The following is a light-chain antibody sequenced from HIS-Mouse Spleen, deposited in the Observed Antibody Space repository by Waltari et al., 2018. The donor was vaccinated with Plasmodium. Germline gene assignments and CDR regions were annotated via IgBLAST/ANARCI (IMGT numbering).Light chain of an antibody. CDR2: DVS. CDR1: SSDVGGYNY. V-gene: IGLV2-11*01. Sequence: SALTQPSSVSGSPGQSVTISCTGTSSDVGGYNYVYGYQQHPGKAPKLMIYDVSKRPSGVPDRFSGSKSGNTASLTISGLQAEDEADYYCCSYAGSYTWVFGGGTKLTVL. J-gene: IGLJ2*01. CDR3: CSYAGSYTWV.